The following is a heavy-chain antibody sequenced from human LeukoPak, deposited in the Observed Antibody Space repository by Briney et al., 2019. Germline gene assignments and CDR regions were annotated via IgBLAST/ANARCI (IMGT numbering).Heavy chain of an antibody. V-gene: IGHV1-69*01. CDR3: ARAVDTAMVSAAYYYYGMDV. D-gene: IGHD5-18*01. J-gene: IGHJ6*01. CDR2: IIPIFGKA. Sequence: GSPVKVSCKPSGGTFCSYAISWVRPAAGQGVEGMGGIIPIFGKANYTQTLHGRVTITADQSTSPAYMELSSLRSEDTAVHYCARAVDTAMVSAAYYYYGMDVWGQGTTVSVS. CDR1: GGTFCSYA.